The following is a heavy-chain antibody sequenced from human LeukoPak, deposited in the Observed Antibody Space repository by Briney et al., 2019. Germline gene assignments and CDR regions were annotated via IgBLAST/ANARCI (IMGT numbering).Heavy chain of an antibody. D-gene: IGHD2-8*01. CDR2: IYYTEST. Sequence: TSETPSLTCSVSGGSISSSDYYWSWIRQPPGKGLEWLGNIYYTESTSYNPSLKSRVTLSVDTFKNQFSLHLSSVTAADTAVYYCARENYCTNGVCWAFDPWGQGTLVTVSS. CDR1: GGSISSSDYY. CDR3: ARENYCTNGVCWAFDP. V-gene: IGHV4-39*07. J-gene: IGHJ5*02.